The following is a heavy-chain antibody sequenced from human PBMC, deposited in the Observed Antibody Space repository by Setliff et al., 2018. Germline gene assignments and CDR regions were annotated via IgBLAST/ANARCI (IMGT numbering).Heavy chain of an antibody. Sequence: GASVKVSCKASGYTFSDYGVSWVRQAPGQGLEWIGWISPHTGKAFYAPQFHGRVTMTTNTSTTTAYMELRSLRSDDTAVYYCARERIYDGLNYNGMDVWGQGTTVTVSS. J-gene: IGHJ6*01. V-gene: IGHV1-18*01. CDR3: ARERIYDGLNYNGMDV. D-gene: IGHD3-3*01. CDR1: GYTFSDYG. CDR2: ISPHTGKA.